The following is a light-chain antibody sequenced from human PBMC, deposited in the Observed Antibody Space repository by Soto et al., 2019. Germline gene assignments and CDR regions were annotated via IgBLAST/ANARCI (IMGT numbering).Light chain of an antibody. CDR3: HQLFSYARA. J-gene: IGKJ3*01. CDR1: QGIINY. Sequence: IQLTQSPSSLSASVGDRVTITCRASQGIINYLAWYQQKPGKAPKLLIYGASALQSGVPSRFGGSGSGTDFTRTVGSLQLEDVAADYGHQLFSYARACGPGNKVYI. V-gene: IGKV1-9*01. CDR2: GAS.